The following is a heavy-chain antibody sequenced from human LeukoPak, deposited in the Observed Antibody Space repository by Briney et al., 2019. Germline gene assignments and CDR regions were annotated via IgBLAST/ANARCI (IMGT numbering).Heavy chain of an antibody. CDR1: GFTFSSYA. Sequence: GRSLRLSCAASGFTFSSYAMPWVRQAPGKGLEWVAVISYDGSNKYYADSVKGRFTISRDNSKNTLYLQMNSLRAEDTAVYYCARGYCSSTSCYLNFYYYYGMDVWGQGTTVTVSS. J-gene: IGHJ6*02. V-gene: IGHV3-30-3*01. CDR2: ISYDGSNK. CDR3: ARGYCSSTSCYLNFYYYYGMDV. D-gene: IGHD2-2*01.